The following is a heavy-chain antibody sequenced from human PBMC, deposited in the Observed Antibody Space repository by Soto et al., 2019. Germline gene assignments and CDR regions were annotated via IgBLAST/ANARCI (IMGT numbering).Heavy chain of an antibody. Sequence: QVQLVQSGPEVQKPGASVKVSCKASGYTFTSYTISWVRQAPGQGLEWLGWVNVYNGNTKYAQQFQGRVTVTTDTFTATAYMELSSPRYDDTAIYYCARERVGATAGGQPFDYWGQGTVVTVSS. D-gene: IGHD1-26*01. CDR3: ARERVGATAGGQPFDY. J-gene: IGHJ4*02. CDR1: GYTFTSYT. V-gene: IGHV1-18*01. CDR2: VNVYNGNT.